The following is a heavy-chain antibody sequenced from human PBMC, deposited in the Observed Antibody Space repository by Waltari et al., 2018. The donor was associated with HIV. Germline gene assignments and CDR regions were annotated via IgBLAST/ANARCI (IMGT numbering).Heavy chain of an antibody. CDR1: GDSFTSTG. Sequence: QVQLVQSGAEVKKPGSSLKVSCKASGDSFTSTGFSWVRQAPGQGLEWMGGIIPVFRRPDYAQKFQGRVTITAEESTSTVYMELSSLRSEDTAMYYCARGLREYVVGEYFRHWGPGTLVTVSS. D-gene: IGHD2-21*01. V-gene: IGHV1-69*01. J-gene: IGHJ1*01. CDR3: ARGLREYVVGEYFRH. CDR2: IIPVFRRP.